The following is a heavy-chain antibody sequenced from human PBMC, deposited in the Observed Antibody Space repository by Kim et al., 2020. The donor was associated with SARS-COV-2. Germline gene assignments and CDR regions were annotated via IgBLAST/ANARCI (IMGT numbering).Heavy chain of an antibody. CDR1: GFTFSDYS. CDR3: TSPLYTGSRKLFDY. Sequence: GGSLRISCEASGFTFSDYSFNWVRQAPGKGLEWIAYISGSGNTIHYGESVKGRATISRDNAKDSLHLQMNSLRVEDTALYYCTSPLYTGSRKLFDYWGQG. V-gene: IGHV3-48*04. J-gene: IGHJ1*01. CDR2: ISGSGNTI. D-gene: IGHD3-10*01.